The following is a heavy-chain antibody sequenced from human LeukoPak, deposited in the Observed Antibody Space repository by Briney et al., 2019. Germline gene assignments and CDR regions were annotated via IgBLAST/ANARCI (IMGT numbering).Heavy chain of an antibody. J-gene: IGHJ6*02. V-gene: IGHV1-69*04. CDR1: GGTFTSYA. Sequence: SVNVSCKASGGTFTSYAISWVRQAPGQGLEWMGRIIPILGIANYVEKLQGRVTIPEEKSTSTAYMGLISLRSEETAVYYCAGEYCSGGSCYSGCYRYYYYGMDVWGQGTTVNVFS. D-gene: IGHD2-15*01. CDR3: AGEYCSGGSCYSGCYRYYYYGMDV. CDR2: IIPILGIA.